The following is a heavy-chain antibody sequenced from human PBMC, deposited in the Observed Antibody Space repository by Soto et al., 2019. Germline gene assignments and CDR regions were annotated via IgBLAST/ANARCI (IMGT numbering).Heavy chain of an antibody. V-gene: IGHV1-18*01. D-gene: IGHD6-6*01. J-gene: IGHJ4*02. CDR1: GYTFISYG. Sequence: QVQLVQSGAEVKKPGASVKVSCKASGYTFISYGITWVRQAPRQGLEWMGWISAYNAHTNYGQKFQDRVSLTTDTSTNTSYMEMRSLRSDDTAFYFCARVFRWSSSSWGFDSWGQGTLVTVSS. CDR3: ARVFRWSSSSWGFDS. CDR2: ISAYNAHT.